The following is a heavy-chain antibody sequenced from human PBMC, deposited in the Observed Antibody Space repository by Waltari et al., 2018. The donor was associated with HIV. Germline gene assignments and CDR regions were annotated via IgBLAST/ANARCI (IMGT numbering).Heavy chain of an antibody. V-gene: IGHV3-15*01. CDR3: ATVGGGTRDF. J-gene: IGHJ4*02. CDR2: IKSQGDGGKT. CDR1: GFTVTDAW. D-gene: IGHD3-16*01. Sequence: EVQLVESGGGLVKPGGSLRLSCTTSGFTVTDAWMSWVRQAPGEGLEWFCRIKSQGDGGKTDYAAPVKGRFTISGDDSKNTVFLQMNSLKPEDTAVYYCATVGGGTRDFWGQGTLVIVSS.